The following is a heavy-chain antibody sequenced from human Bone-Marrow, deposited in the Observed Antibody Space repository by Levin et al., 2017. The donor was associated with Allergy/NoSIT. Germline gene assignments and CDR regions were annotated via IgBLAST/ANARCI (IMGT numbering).Heavy chain of an antibody. V-gene: IGHV4-4*07. D-gene: IGHD3-3*01. CDR2: MFINGDT. J-gene: IGHJ6*02. CDR1: GGSISRYY. CDR3: ARVGGQYYAMDI. Sequence: NPSETLSLTCTVSGGSISRYYWTWIRQPAGKGLEWLGLMFINGDTNYNPSLRGRVTMSVDTSKNQFSLNLNSVTAADTAVYSCARVGGQYYAMDIWGQGTTVTVSS.